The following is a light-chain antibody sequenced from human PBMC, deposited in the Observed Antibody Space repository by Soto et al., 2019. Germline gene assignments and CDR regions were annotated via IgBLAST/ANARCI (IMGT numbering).Light chain of an antibody. V-gene: IGKV3-20*01. CDR2: GAS. CDR3: QQYGSSPPYT. CDR1: QSVSSRY. J-gene: IGKJ2*01. Sequence: EIVLTQSPGTLSLSPGERATLSCRASQSVSSRYLAWYQQKPGQAPRLLMYGASSRATGIPDRFSGSGSGIDFTLTISRLEPEDFAVYYCQQYGSSPPYTFGQGTKLEIK.